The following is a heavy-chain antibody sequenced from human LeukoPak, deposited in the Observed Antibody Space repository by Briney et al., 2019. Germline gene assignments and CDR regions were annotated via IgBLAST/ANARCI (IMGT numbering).Heavy chain of an antibody. D-gene: IGHD1-20*01. J-gene: IGHJ3*02. CDR3: AREERSNWNDAFDM. V-gene: IGHV1-2*02. CDR1: GYRFSDYY. Sequence: ASVKVSCKASGYRFSDYYIHWVRQAPGQRLEWMGWVNPESGATKYGEKFQGRVTMTSDTSRNTVYLELSRLTSDDTAVYYCAREERSNWNDAFDMWGQGTMVTVSS. CDR2: VNPESGAT.